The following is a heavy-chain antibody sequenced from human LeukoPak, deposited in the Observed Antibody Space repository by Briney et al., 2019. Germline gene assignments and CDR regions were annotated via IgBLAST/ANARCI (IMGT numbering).Heavy chain of an antibody. CDR2: IYYSGTT. V-gene: IGHV4-31*03. CDR1: GGSISSGGYY. J-gene: IGHJ3*02. CDR3: ARDWAPRSAFDI. D-gene: IGHD3-16*01. Sequence: PSETLSLTCTVSGGSISSGGYYWSWIRQHPGKGLEWIGYIYYSGTTYYTPSLKSRVTISVDTSKNQFSLKLSSVTAADTAVYYCARDWAPRSAFDIWGQGTMVTVSS.